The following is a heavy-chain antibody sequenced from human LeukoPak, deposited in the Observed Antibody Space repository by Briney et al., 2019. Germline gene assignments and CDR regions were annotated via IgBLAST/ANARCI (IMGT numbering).Heavy chain of an antibody. J-gene: IGHJ5*02. Sequence: PSETLSLTRTVSGASISSGSYFWSWVRQPAGKALEWIGRFHTSGGTNYNPSLESRVTISVDTSKNQFSLKLTSVTAADTAVYYCASTVFGVTYNWFDPWGQGTLVTVSS. CDR3: ASTVFGVTYNWFDP. V-gene: IGHV4-61*02. CDR1: GASISSGSYF. CDR2: FHTSGGT. D-gene: IGHD3-3*01.